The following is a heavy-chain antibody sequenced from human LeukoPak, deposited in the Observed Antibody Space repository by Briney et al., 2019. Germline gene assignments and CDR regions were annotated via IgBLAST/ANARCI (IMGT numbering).Heavy chain of an antibody. J-gene: IGHJ4*02. Sequence: GSLRLSCSASGFTFDTFVMHWVRQAPGKGLEYVSGISGNGGSTYNADFVKGRFTISRDNSKNTLFLRMTSLRAEDTAVYYCVNQISGWVYWGQGTLVTVSS. CDR2: ISGNGGST. D-gene: IGHD6-19*01. CDR1: GFTFDTFV. V-gene: IGHV3-64D*06. CDR3: VNQISGWVY.